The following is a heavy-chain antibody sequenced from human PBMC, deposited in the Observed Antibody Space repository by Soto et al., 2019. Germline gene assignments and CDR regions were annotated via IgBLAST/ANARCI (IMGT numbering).Heavy chain of an antibody. V-gene: IGHV1-18*01. CDR3: ARGTGTTSEGSLFDY. J-gene: IGHJ4*02. CDR1: GYTFAIYG. CDR2: IGTYNGDT. Sequence: QVQLVQSGAEMRKPGASVKVSCKTSGYTFAIYGINWVRQAPGQGLQWMGWIGTYNGDTHYAQTLQGRVTVTTDTSTSTAYRELRSLRSDDTAVYYCARGTGTTSEGSLFDYWGQGTLVTVSS. D-gene: IGHD1-1*01.